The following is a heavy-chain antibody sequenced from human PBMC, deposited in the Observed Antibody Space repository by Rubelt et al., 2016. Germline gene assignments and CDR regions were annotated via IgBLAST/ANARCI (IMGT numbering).Heavy chain of an antibody. V-gene: IGHV3-66*01. CDR1: GFTFSSYA. Sequence: PGGSLRLSCLASGFTFSSYAMSWVRQAPGKGLEWVSLIYSGGDTYYADSVKGRFTISRDNSKNTLYLQMNSLRAEDTAIYYCARDAGAAAIGTYGWGQGTLVTVSS. J-gene: IGHJ4*02. D-gene: IGHD6-13*01. CDR2: IYSGGDT. CDR3: ARDAGAAAIGTYG.